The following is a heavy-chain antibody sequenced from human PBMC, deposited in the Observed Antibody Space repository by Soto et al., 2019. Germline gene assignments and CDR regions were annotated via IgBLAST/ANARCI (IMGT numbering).Heavy chain of an antibody. D-gene: IGHD2-2*01. V-gene: IGHV1-3*01. Sequence: QVQLVQSGAEVKRPGASVKVSCKASGYFFMNYAVHWVRQAPGQSLEWVGWINAGNGDTKYSQRFQGRVTITRDTSASTAYMELSSLRSEDTAVYYCARVPRYSYDIVAVPAVMFDDWFDPWGQGTLVTVSS. CDR2: INAGNGDT. CDR3: ARVPRYSYDIVAVPAVMFDDWFDP. J-gene: IGHJ5*02. CDR1: GYFFMNYA.